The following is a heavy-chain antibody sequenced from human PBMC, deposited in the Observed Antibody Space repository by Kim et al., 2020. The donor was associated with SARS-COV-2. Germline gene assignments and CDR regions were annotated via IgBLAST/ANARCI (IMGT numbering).Heavy chain of an antibody. D-gene: IGHD3-10*01. V-gene: IGHV3-30*18. CDR2: ISYDGSNK. CDR1: GFTFSSYG. CDR3: AKDYYGSGRYGMDV. J-gene: IGHJ6*02. Sequence: GGSLRLSCAASGFTFSSYGMHWVRQAPGKGLEWVAVISYDGSNKYYADSVKGRFTISRDNSKNTLYLQMNSLRAEDTAVYYCAKDYYGSGRYGMDVWGQGTTVTVSS.